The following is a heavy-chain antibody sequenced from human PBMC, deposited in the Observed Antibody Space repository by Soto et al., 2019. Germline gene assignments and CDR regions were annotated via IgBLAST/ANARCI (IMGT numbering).Heavy chain of an antibody. V-gene: IGHV3-72*01. J-gene: IGHJ4*02. D-gene: IGHD3-3*01. CDR1: GFTFSDHY. CDR2: TRNKANSYTT. Sequence: EVQLVESGGGLVQPGGSLRLSCAASGFTFSDHYMDWVRQAPGKGLEWVGRTRNKANSYTTEYAASVKGRFTISRDDSKNSLYLQMNSLKTEDTAVYYCATNFWSGYGFDYWGQGTLVTVSS. CDR3: ATNFWSGYGFDY.